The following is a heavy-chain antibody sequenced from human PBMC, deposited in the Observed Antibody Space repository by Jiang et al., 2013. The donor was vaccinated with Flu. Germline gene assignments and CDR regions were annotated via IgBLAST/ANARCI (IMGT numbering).Heavy chain of an antibody. J-gene: IGHJ6*02. V-gene: IGHV1-69*01. CDR1: AGTFSSYA. CDR2: IIPIFGTA. Sequence: SAGTFSSYAISWVRQAPGQGLEWMGGIIPIFGTANYAQKFQGRVTITADESTSTAYMELSSLRSEDTAVYYCARSAFPWLVVVSHYYYYGMDVWGQGTTVTVSS. CDR3: ARSAFPWLVVVSHYYYYGMDV. D-gene: IGHD3-22*01.